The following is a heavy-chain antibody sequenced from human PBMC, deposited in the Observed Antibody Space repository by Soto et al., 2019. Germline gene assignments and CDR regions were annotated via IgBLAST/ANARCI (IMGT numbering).Heavy chain of an antibody. J-gene: IGHJ4*02. CDR3: ARESARRAIDY. V-gene: IGHV1-8*01. CDR1: GYTFTSYD. CDR2: MNPNSGNT. Sequence: QVQLVQSGAEVKKHGASVKVSCKASGYTFTSYDINWVRQSTGQGLEWMGWMNPNSGNTAYAQKFHGRVTMTRNTSIGTAYMELSSLRSEDTAVYYFARESARRAIDYWGQGTLVTVSS.